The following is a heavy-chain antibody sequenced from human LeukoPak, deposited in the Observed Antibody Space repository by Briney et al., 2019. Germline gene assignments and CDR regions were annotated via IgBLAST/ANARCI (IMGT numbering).Heavy chain of an antibody. CDR2: INHDGSST. V-gene: IGHV3-74*01. Sequence: GGSLRLSCATSGFTFTTFWMHWVCQAPGKGLVWVSRINHDGSSTNYADSVKGRFTISRDNAKNTVYLQMNSLRAEDTAVYYCVRDWGYDSSGYWQKYFDTWGQGTLVTVSS. J-gene: IGHJ4*02. CDR3: VRDWGYDSSGYWQKYFDT. CDR1: GFTFTTFW. D-gene: IGHD3-22*01.